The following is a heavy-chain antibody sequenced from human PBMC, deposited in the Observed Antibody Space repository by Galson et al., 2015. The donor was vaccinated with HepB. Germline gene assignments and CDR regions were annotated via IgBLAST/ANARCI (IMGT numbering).Heavy chain of an antibody. CDR1: GFTFSSYG. D-gene: IGHD3-10*01. CDR2: IWYDGSNK. Sequence: SLRLSCAASGFTFSSYGMHWVRQAPGKGLEWVAVIWYDGSNKYYADSVKGRFTISRDNSKNTLYLQMNSLRAEDTAVFYCARDDITGMRFGGRGYYYYYGMDVWGQGTTVTVSS. J-gene: IGHJ6*02. CDR3: ARDDITGMRFGGRGYYYYYGMDV. V-gene: IGHV3-33*01.